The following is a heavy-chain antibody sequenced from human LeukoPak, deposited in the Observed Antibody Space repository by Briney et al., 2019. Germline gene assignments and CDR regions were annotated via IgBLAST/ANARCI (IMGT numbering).Heavy chain of an antibody. J-gene: IGHJ2*01. CDR3: VGGPGWVFDR. CDR1: GFTFSRYW. V-gene: IGHV3-7*01. Sequence: PGGSLRLSCVGSGFTFSRYWLNWVRQAPGKGLEWVANMNQDGSEIYYLDSVKGRFTISRDNAKNSVYLQMNGLKAEDTAVYHCVGGPGWVFDRWGRGTLVTVSS. D-gene: IGHD6-19*01. CDR2: MNQDGSEI.